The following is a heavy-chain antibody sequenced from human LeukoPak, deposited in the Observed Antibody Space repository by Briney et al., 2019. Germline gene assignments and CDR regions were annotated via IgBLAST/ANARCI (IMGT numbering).Heavy chain of an antibody. CDR2: IYYSGST. V-gene: IGHV4-31*03. Sequence: SETLSLTCTVSGGSISSGGYYWSWIRQHPGKGLEWIGYIYYSGSTYYNPSLKSRVTMSVDTSKNQFSLKLSSVTAADTAVYYCARGGAYCGGDCYEFDYWGQGTLVTVSS. CDR3: ARGGAYCGGDCYEFDY. D-gene: IGHD2-21*02. J-gene: IGHJ4*02. CDR1: GGSISSGGYY.